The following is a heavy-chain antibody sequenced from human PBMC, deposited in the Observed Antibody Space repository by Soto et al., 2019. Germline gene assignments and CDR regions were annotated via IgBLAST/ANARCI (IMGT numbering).Heavy chain of an antibody. Sequence: SETLSLTCTVSGGSINSGGYSRTWIRQPPGKGLEWIGYRYHSGSTYYNLSLKTRVTIAIDSSKNQFSLKLTSVTAADTAVYFCARGVVGAEIDYWGQGTLVTVSS. CDR3: ARGVVGAEIDY. V-gene: IGHV4-30-2*01. CDR2: RYHSGST. J-gene: IGHJ4*02. CDR1: GGSINSGGYS. D-gene: IGHD2-15*01.